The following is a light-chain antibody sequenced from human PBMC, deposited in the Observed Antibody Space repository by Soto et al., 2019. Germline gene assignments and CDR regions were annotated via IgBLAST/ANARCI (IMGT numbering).Light chain of an antibody. CDR1: QDIGTY. Sequence: AIRMTQSPSSLSASTGDRVTIPCRASQDIGTYLAWYQQKPGKAPKLLIYAASSLQSGVPSRFSGCGSGTDCALTISWLQSEDLATFFIQHDYECPQTLGQGTKVDIK. V-gene: IGKV1-8*01. CDR2: AAS. J-gene: IGKJ1*01. CDR3: QHDYECPQT.